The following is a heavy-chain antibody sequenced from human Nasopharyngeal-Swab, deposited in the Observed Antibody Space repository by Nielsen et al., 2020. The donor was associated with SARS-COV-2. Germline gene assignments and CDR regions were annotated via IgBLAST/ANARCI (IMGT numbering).Heavy chain of an antibody. D-gene: IGHD6-13*01. J-gene: IGHJ4*02. CDR3: ARQSSGSWSFDY. CDR2: ISSSSRYI. CDR1: GFTFSSYS. Sequence: GESLKISCAASGFTFSSYSMNWVRQAPGKGLEWVSSISSSSRYIYYADSVKGRFTISRDNAKNSLYLQMNSLRAEDTAVYYCARQSSGSWSFDYWGQGTLVTVSS. V-gene: IGHV3-21*01.